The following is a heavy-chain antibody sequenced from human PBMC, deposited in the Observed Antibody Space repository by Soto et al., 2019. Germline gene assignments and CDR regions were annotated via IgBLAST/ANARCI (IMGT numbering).Heavy chain of an antibody. CDR3: PRDPHGGYGDYGEHFDY. Sequence: EVQLVESGGGLVQPGGSLRLSCAASGFTFSSYWMHWVRQAPGKGLVWVSRINSDGSSTSYADSVKGRFTISRDNAKNTLYLQMNSLRAEDTAVYYCPRDPHGGYGDYGEHFDYWGQGTLVTVSS. V-gene: IGHV3-74*01. D-gene: IGHD4-17*01. J-gene: IGHJ4*02. CDR1: GFTFSSYW. CDR2: INSDGSST.